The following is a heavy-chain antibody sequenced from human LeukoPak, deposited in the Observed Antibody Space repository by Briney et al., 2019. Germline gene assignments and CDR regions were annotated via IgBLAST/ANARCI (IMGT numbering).Heavy chain of an antibody. CDR1: GFTFNNYA. D-gene: IGHD3-22*01. CDR3: ARLPTFYYDSSGYHYDY. CDR2: ISGSGPST. J-gene: IGHJ4*02. V-gene: IGHV3-23*01. Sequence: GGSLRLSCAASGFTFNNYAMSWVRQAPGKGLEWVSSISGSGPSTDYTDAVKGRFIISRDKSKNTLHLQMNSLRAEDTALYYCARLPTFYYDSSGYHYDYWGQGTLVTVSS.